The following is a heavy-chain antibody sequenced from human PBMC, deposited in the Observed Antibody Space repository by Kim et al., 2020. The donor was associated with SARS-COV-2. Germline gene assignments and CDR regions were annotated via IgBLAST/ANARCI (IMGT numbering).Heavy chain of an antibody. CDR3: ARGGDGDSWNWFGP. J-gene: IGHJ5*02. Sequence: YADSVKGRFTISADNSKNTVYLQMSRLRVEDTAVYYCARGGDGDSWNWFGPWGQGTLVTVSS. D-gene: IGHD4-17*01. V-gene: IGHV3-53*01.